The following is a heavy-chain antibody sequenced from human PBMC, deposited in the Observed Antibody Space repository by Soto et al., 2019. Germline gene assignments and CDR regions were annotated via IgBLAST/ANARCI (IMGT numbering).Heavy chain of an antibody. J-gene: IGHJ4*02. Sequence: ASVKVSCKASGYSFITYGISWVRQAPGQGLEWMGWITGYNDNTDYAQRFQGSVTLTTDTSTSTAYMDLGSLRSDDTAVYDFAREGMGRDGYNYYLDYWGQVTLVTVSS. CDR1: GYSFITYG. V-gene: IGHV1-18*04. CDR2: ITGYNDNT. D-gene: IGHD5-12*01. CDR3: AREGMGRDGYNYYLDY.